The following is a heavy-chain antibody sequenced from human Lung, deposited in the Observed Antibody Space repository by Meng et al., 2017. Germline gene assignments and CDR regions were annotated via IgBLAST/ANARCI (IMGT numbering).Heavy chain of an antibody. Sequence: QVQLQHGGAGLFKPSETPSLACVVAGGSFSDYYWSWIRQPPGKGLEWIGEINHSGSTNYNPSLESRATRSVDTSQNNLSLKLSSVTAADSAVYYCARGPTTMAHDFDYWGQGTLVTVSS. V-gene: IGHV4-34*01. J-gene: IGHJ4*02. D-gene: IGHD4-11*01. CDR2: INHSGST. CDR1: GGSFSDYY. CDR3: ARGPTTMAHDFDY.